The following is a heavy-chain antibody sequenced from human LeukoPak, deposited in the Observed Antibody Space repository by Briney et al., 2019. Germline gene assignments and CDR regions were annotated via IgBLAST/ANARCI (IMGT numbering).Heavy chain of an antibody. V-gene: IGHV3-72*01. CDR1: GXTFTDHS. CDR3: ARLLGAND. D-gene: IGHD1-26*01. J-gene: IGHJ4*02. CDR2: CRDKANSYTT. Sequence: PGGSLRLSCVASGXTFTDHSMDWVRQAPGKGLEWVGRCRDKANSYTTEYAASVKGRFTISRDDSKNSLYLQMNSLETEDTAVYYCARLLGANDWGQGTLVTVSS.